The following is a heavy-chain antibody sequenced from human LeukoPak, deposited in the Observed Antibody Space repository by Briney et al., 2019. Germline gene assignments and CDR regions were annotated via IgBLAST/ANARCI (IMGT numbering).Heavy chain of an antibody. D-gene: IGHD3-22*01. V-gene: IGHV4-61*01. J-gene: IGHJ3*02. CDR2: IHSSGST. CDR3: ARDTYYYDSNSWSDVFDN. Sequence: PSETLSLTCTVSGGSISSSSYYWGWIRQPPGKGLEWIGYIHSSGSTNYDPSLRSRVTLSVDTSKNQLSLNLSSVTAADTAVYYCARDTYYYDSNSWSDVFDNWGRGTKVTVSS. CDR1: GGSISSSSYY.